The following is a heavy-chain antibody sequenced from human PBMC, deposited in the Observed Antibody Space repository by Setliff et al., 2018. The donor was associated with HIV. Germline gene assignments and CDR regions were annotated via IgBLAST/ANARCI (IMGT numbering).Heavy chain of an antibody. V-gene: IGHV4-34*01. Sequence: NPSETLSLTCAVYGGSFSGSFSPYYWNWIRQPPGKGLEWIGEINHSGSTNYNPSLKSRVTISVDTSKNQFSLKLNSATAADTAVYYCATPRVRRYSSGWFNLDYWGQGTLVTVSS. J-gene: IGHJ4*02. D-gene: IGHD6-19*01. CDR1: GGSFSGSFSPYY. CDR3: ATPRVRRYSSGWFNLDY. CDR2: INHSGST.